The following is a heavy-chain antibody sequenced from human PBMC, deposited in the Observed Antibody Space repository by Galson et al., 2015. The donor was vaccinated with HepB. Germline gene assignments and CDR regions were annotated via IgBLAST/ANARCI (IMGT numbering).Heavy chain of an antibody. CDR2: IYYSGST. J-gene: IGHJ4*02. CDR1: GGSISSSSYY. V-gene: IGHV4-39*01. Sequence: LSLTCTVSGGSISSSSYYWGWIRQPPGKGLEWIGSIYYSGSTYYNPSLKSRVTISVDTSKNQFSLKLSSVTAADTAVYYCARPNPYYYGSGSWFYFDYWGQGTLVTVSS. D-gene: IGHD3-10*01. CDR3: ARPNPYYYGSGSWFYFDY.